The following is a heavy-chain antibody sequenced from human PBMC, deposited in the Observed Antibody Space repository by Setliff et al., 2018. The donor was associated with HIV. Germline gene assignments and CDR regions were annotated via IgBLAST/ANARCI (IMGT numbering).Heavy chain of an antibody. CDR3: AREHCSGGSCNGFDI. Sequence: SETLSLTCTVSGGSISTSYWNWIRQPPGKGLEWIAYIYISGTTNYDPSLKSRVTISLDTSRDQFSLKLGSVTAADTAMYYCAREHCSGGSCNGFDIWGQGTMVTVSS. V-gene: IGHV4-4*09. CDR2: IYISGTT. CDR1: GGSISTSY. J-gene: IGHJ3*02. D-gene: IGHD2-15*01.